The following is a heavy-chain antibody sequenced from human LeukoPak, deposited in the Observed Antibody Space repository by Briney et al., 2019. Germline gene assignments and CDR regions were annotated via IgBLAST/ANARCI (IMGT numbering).Heavy chain of an antibody. D-gene: IGHD3-22*01. CDR2: IYYSGST. CDR3: ARMATMIVGNWFDP. J-gene: IGHJ5*02. V-gene: IGHV4-61*01. Sequence: SETLSLTCTVFGGSVSSGSYYWSWIRQPPGKGLEWIGYIYYSGSTNYNPSLKSRVTISVDTSKNQFSLKLSSVTAADTAVYYRARMATMIVGNWFDPWGQGTLVTVSS. CDR1: GGSVSSGSYY.